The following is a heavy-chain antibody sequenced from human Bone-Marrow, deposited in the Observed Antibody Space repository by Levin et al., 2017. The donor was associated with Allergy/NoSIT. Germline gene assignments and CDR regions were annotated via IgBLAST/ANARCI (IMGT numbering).Heavy chain of an antibody. J-gene: IGHJ4*02. D-gene: IGHD2-15*01. CDR3: AREDTRVAIDT. CDR1: GFTFTDYY. Sequence: ASVKVSCKASGFTFTDYYFHWVRQAPGQGLEWMGWINPHTGRPTYAQNFQGRVTMTSDTSISTAYMEMSGLSFDDTALYFCAREDTRVAIDTWGQGTLVTVSS. V-gene: IGHV1-2*02. CDR2: INPHTGRP.